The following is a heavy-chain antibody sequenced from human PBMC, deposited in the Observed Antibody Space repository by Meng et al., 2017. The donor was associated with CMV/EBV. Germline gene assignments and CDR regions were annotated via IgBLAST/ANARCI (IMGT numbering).Heavy chain of an antibody. V-gene: IGHV4-59*01. CDR1: GGSISSYY. D-gene: IGHD3-10*01. CDR3: ARVGVGESFDY. Sequence: SETLSLTCTVSGGSISSYYWSWIRQPPGKGLEWIGYIYYSGSTNYNPSLKSRVTISVDTSKNQFPLKLSSVTAADTAVYYCARVGVGESFDYWGQGTLVTVSS. J-gene: IGHJ4*02. CDR2: IYYSGST.